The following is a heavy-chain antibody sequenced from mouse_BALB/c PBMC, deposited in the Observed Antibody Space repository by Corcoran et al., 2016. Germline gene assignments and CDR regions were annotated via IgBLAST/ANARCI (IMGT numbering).Heavy chain of an antibody. CDR3: AIEPSAMDY. CDR2: INTYTGEP. V-gene: IGHV9-3-1*01. CDR1: GYTFANYG. J-gene: IGHJ4*01. Sequence: QIQLVQSGPELKKPGETVEISCKASGYTFANYGMNWVKQAAGKGLKWMGWINTYTGEPTYADDFKGRFAFSLETSASTAYLQINNLKTEDTATYFCAIEPSAMDYWGQGTSVTVSS.